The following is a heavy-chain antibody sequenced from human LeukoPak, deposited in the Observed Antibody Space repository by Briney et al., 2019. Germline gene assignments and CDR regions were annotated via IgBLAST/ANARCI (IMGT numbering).Heavy chain of an antibody. D-gene: IGHD5-24*01. Sequence: GGSLRLSCAASGFTFSSYWMSWVRQAPGKVLEWVANINQDESEKYYVDSVKGRFTISRDNAKNSLYLQMNSLRAEDAAVYYCARRYMATSAEDFDYWGQGTLVTVSS. V-gene: IGHV3-7*01. CDR3: ARRYMATSAEDFDY. J-gene: IGHJ4*02. CDR1: GFTFSSYW. CDR2: INQDESEK.